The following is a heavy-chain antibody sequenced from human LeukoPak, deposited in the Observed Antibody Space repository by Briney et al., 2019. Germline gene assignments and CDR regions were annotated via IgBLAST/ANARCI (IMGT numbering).Heavy chain of an antibody. CDR1: GYTFTGYY. CDR3: ARGGEDIVVVPAAPYNWFDP. V-gene: IGHV1-2*02. D-gene: IGHD2-2*01. J-gene: IGHJ5*02. CDR2: INPNSGGT. Sequence: ASVKVSCKASGYTFTGYYTHWVRQAPGQGLEWMGWINPNSGGTNYAQKFQGRVTMTRDTSISTAYMELSRLRSDDTAVYYCARGGEDIVVVPAAPYNWFDPWGQGTLVTVSS.